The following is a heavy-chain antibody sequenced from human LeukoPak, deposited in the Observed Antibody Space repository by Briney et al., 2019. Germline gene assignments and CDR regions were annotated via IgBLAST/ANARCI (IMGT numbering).Heavy chain of an antibody. D-gene: IGHD3-3*01. J-gene: IGHJ6*02. CDR1: GGTFSSYG. CDR2: IIPIFGTA. V-gene: IGHV1-69*13. Sequence: SVKVSCKASGGTFSSYGISWVRQAPGQGLEWMGGIIPIFGTANYAQKFQGRVTITADESTSTAYMELSSLRSEDTAVYYCASSLKTIFGVVTYYYYGMDVWGQGTTVTVSS. CDR3: ASSLKTIFGVVTYYYYGMDV.